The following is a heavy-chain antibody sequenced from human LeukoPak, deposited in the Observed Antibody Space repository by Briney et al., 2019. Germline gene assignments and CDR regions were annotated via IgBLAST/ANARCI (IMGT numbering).Heavy chain of an antibody. CDR2: IIPIFGTA. J-gene: IGHJ4*02. CDR1: GGTFSSYA. D-gene: IGHD3-10*02. CDR3: ARDPTPTVRDGDTFDY. Sequence: SVKASCKASGGTFSSYAISWVRQAPGRGLEWMGGIIPIFGTANYAQKFQGRVTITADESTSTAYMELSSLRSEDTAVYYCARDPTPTVRDGDTFDYWGQGTLVTVSS. V-gene: IGHV1-69*13.